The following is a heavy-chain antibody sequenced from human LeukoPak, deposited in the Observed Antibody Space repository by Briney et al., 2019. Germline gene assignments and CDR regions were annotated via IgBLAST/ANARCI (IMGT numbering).Heavy chain of an antibody. D-gene: IGHD3-22*01. Sequence: PGGSLRLSCAASGFTFSSHWMTWVRQAPGKGLEWVANIKPDGSEKYYVDSVKGRFTISRDNAKNSLYLQMNSLRAEDTAVYYCARGSYYYDSSGTFDYWGQGTLVTVSS. J-gene: IGHJ4*02. CDR3: ARGSYYYDSSGTFDY. CDR1: GFTFSSHW. V-gene: IGHV3-7*04. CDR2: IKPDGSEK.